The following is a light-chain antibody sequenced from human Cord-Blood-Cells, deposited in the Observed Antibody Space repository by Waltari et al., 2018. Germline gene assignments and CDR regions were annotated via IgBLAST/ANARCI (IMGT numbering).Light chain of an antibody. V-gene: IGLV2-14*01. Sequence: QSALTQPASVSRSPGQSITISCTGTSSDVGGYNYVSWYQQHPGKAPKRMINDVSNRPAGVSNRFSGYKSGNTASLTISGLQAEDEADYYCSSYTSSSTLVFGGGTKLTVL. CDR3: SSYTSSSTLV. CDR1: SSDVGGYNY. J-gene: IGLJ2*01. CDR2: DVS.